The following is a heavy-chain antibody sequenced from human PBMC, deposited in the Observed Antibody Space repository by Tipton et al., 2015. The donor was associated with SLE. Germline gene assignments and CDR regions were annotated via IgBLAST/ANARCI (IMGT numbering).Heavy chain of an antibody. J-gene: IGHJ6*04. CDR2: ISYDGSNK. CDR3: ARDRGCSSTSCYAGGMDV. CDR1: GFTFSSYA. V-gene: IGHV3-30*04. Sequence: SLRLSCAASGFTFSSYAMHWVRQAPGKGLEWVAVISYDGSNKYYADSVKGRFTISRDNSKNTLYLQMNSLRAEDTAVYYCARDRGCSSTSCYAGGMDVWGKGTTVTVSS. D-gene: IGHD2-2*01.